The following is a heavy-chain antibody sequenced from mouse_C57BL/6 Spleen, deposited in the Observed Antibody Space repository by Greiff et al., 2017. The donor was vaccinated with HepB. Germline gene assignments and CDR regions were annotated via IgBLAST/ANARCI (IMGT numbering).Heavy chain of an antibody. CDR1: GFTFSSYG. V-gene: IGHV5-6*01. J-gene: IGHJ2*01. D-gene: IGHD1-1*01. Sequence: EVQLVESGGDLVKPGGSLKLSCAASGFTFSSYGMSWVRQTPDKRLEWVATISSGGSYTYYPDSVKGRFTISRDNAKNTRYLQRSSLKSEDTAMYYCVRRGSSYDFDYWGQGTTLTVSS. CDR2: ISSGGSYT. CDR3: VRRGSSYDFDY.